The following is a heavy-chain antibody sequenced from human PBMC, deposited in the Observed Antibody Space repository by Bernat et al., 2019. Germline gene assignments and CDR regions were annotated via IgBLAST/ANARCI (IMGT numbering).Heavy chain of an antibody. D-gene: IGHD5-18*01. CDR2: IQYDGGNK. Sequence: QVQLVESGGGVVQPGGSLRLSCAASGFTFSNYGMHWVRQAPGKGLEWVAFIQYDGGNKYYADSVKGRFTISRDNSKNTLYLQMNSLRAEDTTVYYCVKGGYSDGYHFDLWGRGTLVTVTS. V-gene: IGHV3-30*02. J-gene: IGHJ2*01. CDR3: VKGGYSDGYHFDL. CDR1: GFTFSNYG.